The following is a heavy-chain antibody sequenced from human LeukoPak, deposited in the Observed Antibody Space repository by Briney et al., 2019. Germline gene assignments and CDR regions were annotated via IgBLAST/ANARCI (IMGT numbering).Heavy chain of an antibody. CDR3: ARASAGYRI. CDR2: INREGSST. CDR1: GFILSSYW. J-gene: IGHJ4*02. V-gene: IGHV3-74*01. D-gene: IGHD5-18*01. Sequence: GWSLRLSCAASGFILSSYWMHSVRQAPGKGLVWVSRINREGSSTSYADSVKGRFTISRDNAKNTLYLQMNSLRAEGTAVYYCARASAGYRIWGQGTLVTVSS.